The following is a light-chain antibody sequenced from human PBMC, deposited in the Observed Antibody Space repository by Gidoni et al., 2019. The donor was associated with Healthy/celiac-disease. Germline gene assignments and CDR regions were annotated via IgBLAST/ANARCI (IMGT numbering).Light chain of an antibody. Sequence: EIVMTRSPATLSVSPGERATLSCRASQSVSSNLAWYQQKPGQAPRLLIYGASTRATGIPARFSGSGSGTEFTLTISSLQSEDFAVYYCQQYNNWRRTFGQXTKVEIK. CDR3: QQYNNWRRT. V-gene: IGKV3-15*01. J-gene: IGKJ1*01. CDR1: QSVSSN. CDR2: GAS.